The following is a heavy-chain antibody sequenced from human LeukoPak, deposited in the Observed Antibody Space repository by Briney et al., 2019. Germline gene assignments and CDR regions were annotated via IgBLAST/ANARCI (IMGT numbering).Heavy chain of an antibody. Sequence: PGGSLRLSCAASGFTFSSYGMHWVRQAPGKGLEWVAAISYDVSNKYYADSVKGRFTISRDNSKNTLYLQMNSLRAEDTAVYYCAKGGSLDYGFWSGYGGYFDYWGQGTLVTVSS. D-gene: IGHD3-3*01. CDR3: AKGGSLDYGFWSGYGGYFDY. J-gene: IGHJ4*02. CDR1: GFTFSSYG. V-gene: IGHV3-30*18. CDR2: ISYDVSNK.